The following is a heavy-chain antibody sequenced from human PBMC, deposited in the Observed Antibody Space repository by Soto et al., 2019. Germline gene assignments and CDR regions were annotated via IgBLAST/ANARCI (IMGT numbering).Heavy chain of an antibody. CDR3: ARGVYYYGSGSEDAFDI. CDR2: IYYSGST. CDR1: GGSISSSSYY. V-gene: IGHV4-39*07. D-gene: IGHD3-10*01. J-gene: IGHJ3*02. Sequence: SDTLSLTCTVSGGSISSSSYYWGWIRQPPGKGLEGIGRIYYSGSTYYNPSLKSRVTISVDTSKNKFSLKLSSVTAADTAVYYCARGVYYYGSGSEDAFDIWGQGTMVTVSS.